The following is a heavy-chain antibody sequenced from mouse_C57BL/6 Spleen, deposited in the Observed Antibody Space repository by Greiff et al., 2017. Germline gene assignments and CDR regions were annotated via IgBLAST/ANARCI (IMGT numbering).Heavy chain of an antibody. CDR2: IDPSDSST. D-gene: IGHD1-1*01. Sequence: QVQLQQPGAELVMPGASVKLSCKASGYTFTSYWMHWVKQRPGQGLEWIGEIDPSDSSTNYNQKFKGKSTLTVDKSSSTAYMQLSSLTSEDSAVYYCARDYYGSKGAWFAYWGQGTLVTVSA. J-gene: IGHJ3*01. CDR3: ARDYYGSKGAWFAY. V-gene: IGHV1-69*01. CDR1: GYTFTSYW.